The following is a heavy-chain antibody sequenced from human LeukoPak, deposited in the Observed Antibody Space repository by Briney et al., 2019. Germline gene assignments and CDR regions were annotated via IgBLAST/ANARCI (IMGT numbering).Heavy chain of an antibody. D-gene: IGHD6-13*01. CDR2: IYSGGST. CDR3: ARLKRLAAALVDY. Sequence: GGSLRLSCAASGFTVSSNYMSWVRQAPGKGLEWVSVIYSGGSTYYADSVKGRFTISRDNSKNTLYLEMNSLRAEDTAVYYCARLKRLAAALVDYWGQGTLVTVSS. CDR1: GFTVSSNY. J-gene: IGHJ4*02. V-gene: IGHV3-53*01.